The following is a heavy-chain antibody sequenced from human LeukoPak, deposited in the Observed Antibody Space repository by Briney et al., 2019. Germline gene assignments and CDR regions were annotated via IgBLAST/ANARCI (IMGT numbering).Heavy chain of an antibody. Sequence: PGGSLRLSCAASGFTFSSYAMSWVRQAPGKGLEWVSAISGSGSSTYYADSVKGRFTISRDNSKNTLYLQMNSLRAEDTAVYYCAKWLGGWFLSSMYYFDYWGQGTLVTVSS. CDR2: ISGSGSST. V-gene: IGHV3-23*01. J-gene: IGHJ4*02. D-gene: IGHD3-10*01. CDR1: GFTFSSYA. CDR3: AKWLGGWFLSSMYYFDY.